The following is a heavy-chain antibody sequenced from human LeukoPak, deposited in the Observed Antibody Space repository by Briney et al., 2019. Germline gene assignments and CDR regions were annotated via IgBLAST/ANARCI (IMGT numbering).Heavy chain of an antibody. CDR1: GFTFSRYW. CDR3: ARVNYHSSDY. V-gene: IGHV3-7*01. J-gene: IGHJ4*02. CDR2: IKQDGSEK. D-gene: IGHD3-22*01. Sequence: GGSLRLSCAASGFTFSRYWMSWVRQAPGKGLEWVANIKQDGSEKYYVDSVKGRFTISKDNAKNSLYLQMNSLRAEDTAVYYCARVNYHSSDYWGQGTLVTVSS.